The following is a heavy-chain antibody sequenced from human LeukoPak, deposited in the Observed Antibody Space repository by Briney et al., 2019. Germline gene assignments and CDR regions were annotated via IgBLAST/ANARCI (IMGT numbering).Heavy chain of an antibody. CDR3: ATPLDYYDTSGYHQGGD. CDR2: IKEDGSEK. Sequence: GGSLRLSCAAPGFLFSKCWMTWVRQAPGKGLEWVANIKEDGSEKNYVDSVKGRFTISRDNAKNSLYLQMNSLRVEDAAVYYCATPLDYYDTSGYHQGGDWGQGTLVTVSS. D-gene: IGHD3-22*01. CDR1: GFLFSKCW. V-gene: IGHV3-7*03. J-gene: IGHJ4*02.